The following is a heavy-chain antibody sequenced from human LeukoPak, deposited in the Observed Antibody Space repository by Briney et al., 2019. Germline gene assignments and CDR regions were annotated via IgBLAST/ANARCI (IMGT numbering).Heavy chain of an antibody. CDR1: GFTFSSYS. Sequence: PGGSLRLSCAASGFTFSSYSMNWVRQAPGKGLEWVSSISSSSSYIYYADSVKGRFTISRDNAKNSLYLQMNSLRAEDTAVYYCARDRVTMVRGVSYMDVWGQGTTVTVSS. J-gene: IGHJ6*02. CDR3: ARDRVTMVRGVSYMDV. CDR2: ISSSSSYI. D-gene: IGHD3-10*01. V-gene: IGHV3-21*01.